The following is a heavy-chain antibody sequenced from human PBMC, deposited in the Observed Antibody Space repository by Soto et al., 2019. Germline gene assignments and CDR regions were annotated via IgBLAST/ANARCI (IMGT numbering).Heavy chain of an antibody. J-gene: IGHJ4*02. CDR2: ISGSDDSI. CDR3: AKRSSSSTFDY. D-gene: IGHD6-6*01. Sequence: EVQLLESGGGLVQPGESLRLSCAASGFTFSSYAMSWVRQAPGKGLEWVSVISGSDDSIYYADSVKGRFTISRDNSKNTLYRQMNSLRAEDTAVYYCAKRSSSSTFDYWGQGTLVTVSS. V-gene: IGHV3-23*01. CDR1: GFTFSSYA.